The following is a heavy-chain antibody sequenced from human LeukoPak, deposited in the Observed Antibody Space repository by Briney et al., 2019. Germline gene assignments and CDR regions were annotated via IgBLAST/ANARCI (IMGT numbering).Heavy chain of an antibody. CDR1: GYTLTELS. J-gene: IGHJ4*02. CDR3: ARGRGYGSNSLRSFDY. Sequence: ASVKVSCTVSGYTLTELSMHWVRQAPGKGLEWMGGFDPEDGETIYAQKFQGRVTMTEDTSTDTAYMELSSLRSEDTAVYYCARGRGYGSNSLRSFDYWGQGTLVTVSS. CDR2: FDPEDGET. V-gene: IGHV1-24*01. D-gene: IGHD4-23*01.